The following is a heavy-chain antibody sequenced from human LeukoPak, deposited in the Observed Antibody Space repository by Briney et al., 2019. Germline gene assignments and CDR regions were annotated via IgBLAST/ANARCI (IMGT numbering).Heavy chain of an antibody. J-gene: IGHJ6*02. CDR2: IYPGDSDT. V-gene: IGHV5-51*01. CDR3: ARGGAGYSSGWMDYYYGMDV. Sequence: GESLKISCKGSGYSFTSYWIGWVRQMPGKGLEWMGIIYPGDSDTRYSPSFQGQVTISADKSISTAYLQWSSLKASDTAMYYCARGGAGYSSGWMDYYYGMDVWGQGTTVTVSS. D-gene: IGHD6-19*01. CDR1: GYSFTSYW.